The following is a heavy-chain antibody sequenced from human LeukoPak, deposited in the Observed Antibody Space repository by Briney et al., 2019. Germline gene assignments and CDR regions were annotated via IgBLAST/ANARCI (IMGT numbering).Heavy chain of an antibody. CDR1: GFTISNNG. CDR2: LSWTRHDT. Sequence: GGSLRLSCAASGFTISNNGMHWVRQAPGKGLERVSVLSWTRHDTYYADSVKGRFTISRDDSKNTLSLQMNSLSGDDTAKYYCASRDPCSGDICYGLGYWGQGTLVTVST. D-gene: IGHD2-15*01. V-gene: IGHV3-23*01. CDR3: ASRDPCSGDICYGLGY. J-gene: IGHJ4*02.